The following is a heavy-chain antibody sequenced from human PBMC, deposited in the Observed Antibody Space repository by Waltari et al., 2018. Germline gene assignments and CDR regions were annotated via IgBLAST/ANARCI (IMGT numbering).Heavy chain of an antibody. Sequence: EVQLLESGGGLVQPGGSLRLSCAASGFTFSSYAMSWVSQAPGKGLGWVSAISGRVGSKCDADSVKGRFTISRDHAKNTLYLQMNSLRAEDTAVYYCAKDLGWELALPFDYWGQGTLVTVSS. D-gene: IGHD1-26*01. V-gene: IGHV3-23*01. J-gene: IGHJ4*02. CDR1: GFTFSSYA. CDR3: AKDLGWELALPFDY. CDR2: ISGRVGSK.